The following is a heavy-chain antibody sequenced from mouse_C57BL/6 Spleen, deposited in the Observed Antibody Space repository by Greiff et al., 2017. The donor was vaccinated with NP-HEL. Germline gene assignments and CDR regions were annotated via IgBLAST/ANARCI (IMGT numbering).Heavy chain of an antibody. V-gene: IGHV5-4*01. CDR2: ISDGGSYT. D-gene: IGHD2-5*01. CDR1: GFTFSSYA. J-gene: IGHJ3*01. Sequence: EVQRVESGGGLVKPGGSLKLSCAASGFTFSSYAMSWVRQTPEKRLEWVATISDGGSYTYYPDNVKGRFTISRDNAKNNLYLQMSHLKSEDTAMYYCARDHGYSNYCAYWGQGTLVTVSA. CDR3: ARDHGYSNYCAY.